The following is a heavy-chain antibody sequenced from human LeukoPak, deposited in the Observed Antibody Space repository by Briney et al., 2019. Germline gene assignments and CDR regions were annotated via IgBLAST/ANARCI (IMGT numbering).Heavy chain of an antibody. Sequence: PGGSLRLSXAASGFTFSSYAMSWVRQAPGKGLEWVSAISGSGGSTYYADSVKGRFTISRDNSKNTLYVQMNSLRAEDTAVYSCAKGNYYDSSGYYYFDYWGQGTLVTVSS. CDR3: AKGNYYDSSGYYYFDY. V-gene: IGHV3-23*01. CDR1: GFTFSSYA. CDR2: ISGSGGST. D-gene: IGHD3-22*01. J-gene: IGHJ4*02.